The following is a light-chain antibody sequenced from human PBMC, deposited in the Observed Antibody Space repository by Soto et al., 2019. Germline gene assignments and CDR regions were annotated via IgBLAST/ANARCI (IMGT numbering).Light chain of an antibody. CDR3: AAWDDSLNGVV. CDR1: SSNIGSNT. Sequence: QSVLTQPPSASGTPGQRVTISCSGGSSNIGSNTVNWYQQFPATAPRLLLSIDDQRPSGVPDRFSGSKSGTSASLAISGLQSEDEADYYCAAWDDSLNGVVFGGGTQLTVL. CDR2: IDD. V-gene: IGLV1-44*01. J-gene: IGLJ7*01.